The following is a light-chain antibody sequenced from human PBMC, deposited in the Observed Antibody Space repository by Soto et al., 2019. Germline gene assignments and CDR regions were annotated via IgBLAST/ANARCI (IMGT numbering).Light chain of an antibody. J-gene: IGKJ5*01. CDR3: QQRSNWPPEIT. V-gene: IGKV3-11*01. CDR1: QSVSIS. Sequence: EIVLAQSPATLSLSPGERATLSCRASQSVSISLAWYQQKPGQAPRLLIYDASNRATGVPARFSGSGSGTDFTLTVSSLEPEDFALYYCQQRSNWPPEITFGQGTQREIK. CDR2: DAS.